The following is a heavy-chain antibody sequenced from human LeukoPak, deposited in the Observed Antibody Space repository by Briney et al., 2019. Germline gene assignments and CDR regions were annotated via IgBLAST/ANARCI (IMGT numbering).Heavy chain of an antibody. V-gene: IGHV3-73*01. J-gene: IGHJ6*03. CDR3: THVRGIAVAGTSPGYYYYYMDV. D-gene: IGHD6-19*01. CDR1: GFTFSGSA. CDR2: IRSKANSYAT. Sequence: GGSLRLSCAASGFTFSGSAMHWVRQASGKGLEWVGRIRSKANSYATAYAASGKGRFTISRDDSKNTAYLQMNSLKTEDTAVYYCTHVRGIAVAGTSPGYYYYYMDVWGKGTTVTVSS.